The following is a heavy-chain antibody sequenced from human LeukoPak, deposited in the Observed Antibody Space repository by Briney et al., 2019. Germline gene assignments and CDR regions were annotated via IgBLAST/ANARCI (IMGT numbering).Heavy chain of an antibody. V-gene: IGHV1-46*01. J-gene: IGHJ5*02. CDR3: ARESKGDIAAAGRTWFDP. Sequence: ASVKVSCKASGYTFTSYYMHWVRQAPGQGLEWMGVINPSGGSTSYAQKFQDRVTMTRDTSTSTVYMELSSLRSEDTAVYYCARESKGDIAAAGRTWFDPWGQGTLVTVSS. CDR2: INPSGGST. D-gene: IGHD6-13*01. CDR1: GYTFTSYY.